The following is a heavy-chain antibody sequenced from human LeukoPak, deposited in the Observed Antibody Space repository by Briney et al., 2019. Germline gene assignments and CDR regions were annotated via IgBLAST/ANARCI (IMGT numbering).Heavy chain of an antibody. J-gene: IGHJ4*02. CDR1: GGSISSYY. CDR3: ARVASSGWSTLYYFDY. CDR2: IYTSGST. V-gene: IGHV4-4*07. Sequence: SETLSLTCTVSGGSISSYYWSWIRQPAGKGLEWIGRIYTSGSTNYNPSLKSRVTMSVDTSKNQFSLKLSSVTAADPAVYYCARVASSGWSTLYYFDYWGQGTLVTVSS. D-gene: IGHD6-19*01.